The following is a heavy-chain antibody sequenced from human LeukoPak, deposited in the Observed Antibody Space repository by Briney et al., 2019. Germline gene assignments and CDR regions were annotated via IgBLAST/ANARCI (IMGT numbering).Heavy chain of an antibody. D-gene: IGHD6-13*01. J-gene: IGHJ5*02. Sequence: SETLSLTCTVSGGSISSSSYYWGWIRQPPGKGLEWIGSIYYSGSTYYSPSLKCRVTISVDTSKNQFSLKLSSVTAADTAVYYCATRIAAAGDRQYWFDPWGQGTLVTVSS. V-gene: IGHV4-39*07. CDR1: GGSISSSSYY. CDR2: IYYSGST. CDR3: ATRIAAAGDRQYWFDP.